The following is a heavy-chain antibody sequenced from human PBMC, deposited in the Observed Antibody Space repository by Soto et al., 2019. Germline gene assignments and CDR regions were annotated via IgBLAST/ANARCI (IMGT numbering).Heavy chain of an antibody. Sequence: QVQLVESGGGVVQPGRSLRLSCVASGFTFSNYGMHWVRQAPGKGLEWVAVIWYDGSNKYYADSVKGRFTISRDQSKNTRYLQMNSLRVEDTAVYYCAREAAPSLFGTFDIWGQGTRVTVSS. V-gene: IGHV3-33*01. CDR2: IWYDGSNK. D-gene: IGHD6-6*01. CDR3: AREAAPSLFGTFDI. J-gene: IGHJ3*02. CDR1: GFTFSNYG.